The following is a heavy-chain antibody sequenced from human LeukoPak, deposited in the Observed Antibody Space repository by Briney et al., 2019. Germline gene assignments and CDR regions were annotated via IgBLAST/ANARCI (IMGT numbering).Heavy chain of an antibody. V-gene: IGHV3-48*01. CDR2: ISSSSSTI. CDR3: AKALVVTATSDAFDI. Sequence: PGGSLRLSCAASGFSFSSYSMNWVRQAPGKGLEWVSYISSSSSTIYYADSVKGRFTISRDNSKNTLYLQMNSLRAEDTAVYYCAKALVVTATSDAFDIWGQGTMVTVSS. CDR1: GFSFSSYS. D-gene: IGHD2-21*02. J-gene: IGHJ3*02.